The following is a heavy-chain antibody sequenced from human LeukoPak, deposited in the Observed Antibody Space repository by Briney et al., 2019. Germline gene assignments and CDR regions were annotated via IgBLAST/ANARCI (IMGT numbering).Heavy chain of an antibody. D-gene: IGHD2-2*01. CDR2: ISSSSSYI. Sequence: GGSLRLSCAASGFTFSSYAMSWVRQAPGKGLEWVSSISSSSSYIYYADSVKGRFTISRDNAKNSLYLQMNSLRAEDTAVYYCARVIGYCSSTSCYLFDYWGQGTLVTVSS. J-gene: IGHJ4*02. CDR1: GFTFSSYA. CDR3: ARVIGYCSSTSCYLFDY. V-gene: IGHV3-21*01.